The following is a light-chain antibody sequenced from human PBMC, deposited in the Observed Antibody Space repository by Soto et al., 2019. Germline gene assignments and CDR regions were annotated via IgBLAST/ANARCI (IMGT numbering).Light chain of an antibody. CDR3: QQRSTWPLT. CDR1: QSISSS. CDR2: DAS. V-gene: IGKV3-11*01. Sequence: EIVLTQSPATLSLSPGERATLSCRASQSISSSLAWYQRKPGQAPRLLIYDASNRATGIPARFSGSGSGTDFTLTISSLEPEAFAVYYCQQRSTWPLTFGQGTKVEIK. J-gene: IGKJ1*01.